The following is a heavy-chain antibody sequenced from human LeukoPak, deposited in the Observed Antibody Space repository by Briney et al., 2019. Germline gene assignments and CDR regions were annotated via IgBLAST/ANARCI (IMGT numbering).Heavy chain of an antibody. Sequence: PGGSLRLSCAASGFMFRSFEMFWVRQAPGKGLEWVAYISSGATTMYYADSVKGRFTISRDDAKNSLFLHMNSLRAEDTAVYYCALLAVASDFVYWGQGTLVTVSS. CDR2: ISSGATTM. CDR1: GFMFRSFE. J-gene: IGHJ4*02. D-gene: IGHD6-19*01. V-gene: IGHV3-48*03. CDR3: ALLAVASDFVY.